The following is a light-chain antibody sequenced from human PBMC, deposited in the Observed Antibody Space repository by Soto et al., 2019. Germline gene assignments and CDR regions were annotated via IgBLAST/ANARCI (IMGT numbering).Light chain of an antibody. V-gene: IGKV3-15*01. CDR2: GAS. Sequence: RVMTQSPATLSLSPGERATLSCRASQSVSTNVAWYQQKPGQAPRLLIYGASTRATDIPARFSGSGSGTNFTLTISSLQSEDFAVYYCQQYNNWPAWTFVQGTKVEVK. CDR1: QSVSTN. CDR3: QQYNNWPAWT. J-gene: IGKJ1*01.